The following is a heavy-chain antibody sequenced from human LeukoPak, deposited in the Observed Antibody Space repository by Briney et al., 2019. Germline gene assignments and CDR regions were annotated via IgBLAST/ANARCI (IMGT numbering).Heavy chain of an antibody. J-gene: IGHJ4*02. CDR2: ISGSGGST. CDR1: GFTFGSYS. CDR3: SKWKAIVLVPAARSPIDY. D-gene: IGHD2-2*01. Sequence: GGSLGLSCAASGFTFGSYSMTWVRQAPGKGLEWVSSISGSGGSTYYADSVKGRFTISRDNSKHTLYLQMNSLRAEDTAVYYCSKWKAIVLVPAARSPIDYWGQGTLVTVSS. V-gene: IGHV3-23*01.